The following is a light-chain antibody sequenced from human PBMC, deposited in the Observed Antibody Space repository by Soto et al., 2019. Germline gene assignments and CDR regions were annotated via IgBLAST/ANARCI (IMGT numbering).Light chain of an antibody. Sequence: VVTQEPSLTVSPGGTVTLTCASSAGAVTSAYYPNWFQQIPGQAPRALIYSTNNKHPWTPARFSGSLLGGKAALTLSGAQPEDEADYYCLLYYGGAQVLFGGGTKLTVL. CDR1: AGAVTSAYY. V-gene: IGLV7-43*01. J-gene: IGLJ2*01. CDR3: LLYYGGAQVL. CDR2: STN.